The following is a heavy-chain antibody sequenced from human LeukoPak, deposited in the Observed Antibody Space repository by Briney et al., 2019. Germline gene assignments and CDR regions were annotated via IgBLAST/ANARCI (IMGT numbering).Heavy chain of an antibody. J-gene: IGHJ2*01. CDR2: IYYSGST. CDR1: GGSISSSRYY. D-gene: IGHD6-19*01. V-gene: IGHV4-39*01. CDR3: ARHNPCIAVAGTGWYFDL. Sequence: PSETLSLTCTVSGGSISSSRYYWGWIRQPPGKGLEWIGSIYYSGSTYYNPSLKSRVTISVDTSKNQFSLKLSSVTAAVTAVYCCARHNPCIAVAGTGWYFDLWGRGTLVTVSS.